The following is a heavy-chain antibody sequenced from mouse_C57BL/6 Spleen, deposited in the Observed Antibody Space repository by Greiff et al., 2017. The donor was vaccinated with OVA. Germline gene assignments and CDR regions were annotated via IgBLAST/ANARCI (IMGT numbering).Heavy chain of an antibody. CDR1: GYTFTSYW. Sequence: VKLQESGAELVKPGASVKLSCKASGYTFTSYWMHWVKQRPGRGLEWIGRIDPNSGGTKYNEKFKSKATLTVDKPSSTAYMQLSSLTSEDSAVYYCARWKNDYDGIWDYWGQGTTLTVSS. V-gene: IGHV1-72*01. D-gene: IGHD2-4*01. CDR2: IDPNSGGT. CDR3: ARWKNDYDGIWDY. J-gene: IGHJ2*01.